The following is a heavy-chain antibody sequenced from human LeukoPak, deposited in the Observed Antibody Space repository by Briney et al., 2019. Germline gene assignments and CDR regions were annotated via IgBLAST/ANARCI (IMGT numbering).Heavy chain of an antibody. Sequence: GGSLRLSCATSGFTFSNYAIHWVRQAPGKGLEWVAVVSYDGSTKYYADSVKGRFTISRDNSKKTLSLQMDSLRREDTAMYYCASAVIEYFDYWGQGTLVTVSS. CDR3: ASAVIEYFDY. V-gene: IGHV3-30*01. D-gene: IGHD3-16*02. CDR1: GFTFSNYA. CDR2: VSYDGSTK. J-gene: IGHJ4*02.